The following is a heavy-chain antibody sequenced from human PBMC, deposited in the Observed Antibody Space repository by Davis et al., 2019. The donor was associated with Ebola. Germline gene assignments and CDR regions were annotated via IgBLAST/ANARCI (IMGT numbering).Heavy chain of an antibody. J-gene: IGHJ5*02. Sequence: PGGSLRLSCAASGFTFSNYAIHWVRQAPGKGLEWAALIRSDGSDKYYADSVKDRFSISRDNSRNTEYLQMNSLRPEDTAVYFCAKADSPNGWFLGSWGQGTLVTVSS. CDR1: GFTFSNYA. V-gene: IGHV3-30*02. CDR3: AKADSPNGWFLGS. D-gene: IGHD6-19*01. CDR2: IRSDGSDK.